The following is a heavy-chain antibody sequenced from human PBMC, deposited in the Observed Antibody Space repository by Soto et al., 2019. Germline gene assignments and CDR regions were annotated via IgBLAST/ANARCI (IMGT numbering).Heavy chain of an antibody. CDR3: ARDLWQLVRGLPHYYYGMDV. CDR2: IYTSGST. J-gene: IGHJ6*02. Sequence: SETLSLTCTVSGGSISSYYWSWIRQPAGKGLEWIGRIYTSGSTNYNPSLKSRVTMSVDASKNQFSLKLSSVTAADTAVYYCARDLWQLVRGLPHYYYGMDVWGQGTTVTVSS. D-gene: IGHD6-13*01. V-gene: IGHV4-4*07. CDR1: GGSISSYY.